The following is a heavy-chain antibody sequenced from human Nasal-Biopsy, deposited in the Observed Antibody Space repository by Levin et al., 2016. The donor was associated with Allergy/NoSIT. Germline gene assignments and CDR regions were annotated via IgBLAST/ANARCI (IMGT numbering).Heavy chain of an antibody. D-gene: IGHD3-3*01. CDR3: ARVNRVLRFLGGRRQWGHNYYGVDV. V-gene: IGHV4-34*01. Sequence: SETLSLTCAVYGESFRDAESFSDGSFGGHFWTWIRQAPGKGLDWLGEISPSGTTEYNPSLKSRLAISMDTSKNQFSLKMTSVTAADTAIYYCARVNRVLRFLGGRRQWGHNYYGVDVWGRGTTVSVS. CDR1: GESFRDAESFSDGSFGGHF. J-gene: IGHJ6*02. CDR2: ISPSGTT.